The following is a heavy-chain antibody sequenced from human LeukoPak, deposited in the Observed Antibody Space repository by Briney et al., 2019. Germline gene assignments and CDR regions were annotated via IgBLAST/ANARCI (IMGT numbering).Heavy chain of an antibody. CDR1: RYTFSSYG. Sequence: GGSLRLSCAASRYTFSSYGMHGVRQAPGNGLESVAVISYDGSNKYYADTVKGRFTISRDNSKNTLYLQMNSLRAEDTAVYYCATGGGDGYRWGQGTLVTVSS. CDR2: ISYDGSNK. V-gene: IGHV3-30*03. J-gene: IGHJ4*02. CDR3: ATGGGDGYR. D-gene: IGHD5-24*01.